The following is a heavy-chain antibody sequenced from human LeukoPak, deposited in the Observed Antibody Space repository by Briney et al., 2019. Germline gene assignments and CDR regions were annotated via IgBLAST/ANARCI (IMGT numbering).Heavy chain of an antibody. CDR2: ITRDSIYT. J-gene: IGHJ6*03. CDR1: GFTFSSYS. CDR3: ARDPYNGYYGDDYYYYMDV. Sequence: GGSLRLSCAASGFTFSSYSMNWVRQAPGKGLEWVSSITRDSIYTFYADSVKGRFTISRDNAKNSLSLQMNSLRAEDTAVYYCARDPYNGYYGDDYYYYMDVWGKGTTVTISS. V-gene: IGHV3-21*01. D-gene: IGHD4-17*01.